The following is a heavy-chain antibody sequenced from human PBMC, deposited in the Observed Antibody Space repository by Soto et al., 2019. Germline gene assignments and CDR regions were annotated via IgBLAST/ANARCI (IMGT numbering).Heavy chain of an antibody. D-gene: IGHD2-15*01. CDR2: IYYSGST. V-gene: IGHV4-39*01. J-gene: IGHJ6*02. CDR3: ARVWRFGSCSGGSCYYYGMDV. Sequence: QLQLQESGPGLVKPSETLSLTCTVSGGSISSSSYYWGWIRQPPGKGLEWMGSIYYSGSTYYNPSLKSRVNISVDTSKNPFSLKLSSVTAADAAVSYCARVWRFGSCSGGSCYYYGMDVWGQGTKVTVSS. CDR1: GGSISSSSYY.